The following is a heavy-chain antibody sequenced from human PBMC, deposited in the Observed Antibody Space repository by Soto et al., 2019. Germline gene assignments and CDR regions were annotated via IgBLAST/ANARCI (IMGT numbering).Heavy chain of an antibody. CDR1: GYTFTTYA. CDR2: FDAGNGKT. D-gene: IGHD6-19*01. J-gene: IGHJ6*02. Sequence: ASVKVSCKASGYTFTTYAMHWVRQAPGKRLEWMGGFDAGNGKTSYAQKFQGRVTMTEDTSTDTAYMELSSLRSEDTAVYYCARIAVDYYYGMDVWGQGTTVTVSS. V-gene: IGHV1-24*01. CDR3: ARIAVDYYYGMDV.